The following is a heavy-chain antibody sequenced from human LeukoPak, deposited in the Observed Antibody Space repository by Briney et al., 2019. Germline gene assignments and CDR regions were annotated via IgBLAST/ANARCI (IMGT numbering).Heavy chain of an antibody. CDR1: GFTVSSNY. V-gene: IGHV3-66*02. J-gene: IGHJ4*02. CDR3: ARADYGDSPFDY. D-gene: IGHD4-17*01. CDR2: IYSGGST. Sequence: PGESLRLSCAASGFTVSSNYMSWVRQAPGKGLEWVSVIYSGGSTYYADSVKGRFTISRDNSKNTLYLQMNSLRAEDTAVYYCARADYGDSPFDYWGQGTLVTVSS.